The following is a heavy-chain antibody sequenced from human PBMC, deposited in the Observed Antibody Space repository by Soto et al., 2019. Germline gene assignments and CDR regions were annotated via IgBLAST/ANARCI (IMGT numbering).Heavy chain of an antibody. J-gene: IGHJ5*02. CDR1: GGSISSGGYY. CDR2: IYHSGTT. D-gene: IGHD2-15*01. Sequence: QVQLQESGPGLVKPSQTLSLTCTVSGGSISSGGYYWSWIRQHPGKGLEWIGYIYHSGTTYYNPPLKTRVTTPADTSQNQFSTRPTSVTAAAPAVYYWARVSGNELLGWFEPGGQGTLVTVSS. CDR3: ARVSGNELLGWFEP. V-gene: IGHV4-31*03.